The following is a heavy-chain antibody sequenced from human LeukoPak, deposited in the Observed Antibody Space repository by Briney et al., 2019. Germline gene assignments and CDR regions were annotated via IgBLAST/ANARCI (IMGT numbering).Heavy chain of an antibody. J-gene: IGHJ4*02. V-gene: IGHV4-4*07. CDR2: VFTSGST. CDR3: AREYSNGWYVFDY. Sequence: SETLSLTCTVPGGSINDYYWSWIRQPAGKGLQWVGRVFTSGSTNYNPSLRSRVTMSIDTSKNPCSLRLTSVTAADTAMYYCAREYSNGWYVFDYWGQGTLVTVSS. CDR1: GGSINDYY. D-gene: IGHD6-19*01.